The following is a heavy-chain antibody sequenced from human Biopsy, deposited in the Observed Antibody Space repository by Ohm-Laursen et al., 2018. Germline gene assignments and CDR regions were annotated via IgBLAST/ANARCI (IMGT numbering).Heavy chain of an antibody. CDR2: IYYSGST. CDR1: GGSISSDY. Sequence: PGTLSLTCTVSGGSISSDYWSWIRQTPGKGLEWIGYIYYSGSTNYNPSLKSRVTISVGTSKNQFSLRLNSVTAADTAVYYRARATNSTGWPYYYFYGMDVWGQGTTVTVSS. D-gene: IGHD2/OR15-2a*01. J-gene: IGHJ6*02. CDR3: ARATNSTGWPYYYFYGMDV. V-gene: IGHV4-59*01.